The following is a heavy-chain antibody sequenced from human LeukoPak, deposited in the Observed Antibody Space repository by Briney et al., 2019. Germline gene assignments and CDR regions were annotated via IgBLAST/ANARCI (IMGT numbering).Heavy chain of an antibody. J-gene: IGHJ4*02. V-gene: IGHV4-4*07. CDR3: ARHALYDFWSGRTYYFDY. CDR1: GGSINSYY. Sequence: SETLSLTCTVSGGSINSYYWSWFRQPAGKGLEWIGRIYITGSTNYNPSLKSRVTMSVDTSKNQFSLKLSSVTAADTAVYYCARHALYDFWSGRTYYFDYWGQGTLVTVSS. CDR2: IYITGST. D-gene: IGHD3-3*01.